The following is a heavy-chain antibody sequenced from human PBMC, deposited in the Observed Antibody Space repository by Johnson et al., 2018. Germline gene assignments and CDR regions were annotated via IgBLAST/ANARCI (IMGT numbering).Heavy chain of an antibody. CDR1: GGTFSSYA. CDR2: IIPIFGTA. Sequence: QVQLVESGAEVKKPGSSVKVSCKASGGTFSSYAISWVRQAPGQGLEWMGGIIPIFGTANYAQKFQGRVTITADDSPGTASLGLSSLRSEDTAVYYCGREQQSRLGYGMDVWGQGTTVTVSS. D-gene: IGHD6-13*01. J-gene: IGHJ6*02. CDR3: GREQQSRLGYGMDV. V-gene: IGHV1-69*01.